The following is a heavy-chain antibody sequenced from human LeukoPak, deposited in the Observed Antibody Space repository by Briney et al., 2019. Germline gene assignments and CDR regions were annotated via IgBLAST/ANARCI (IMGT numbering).Heavy chain of an antibody. CDR1: GFTFSNYW. D-gene: IGHD6-13*01. J-gene: IGHJ4*02. V-gene: IGHV3-7*05. CDR2: IKEDGSEK. Sequence: GGSLRLSCASSGFTFSNYWMSWVRQAPGKVLEWVANIKEDGSEKDYVDSVKGRFTISRDNAKNSLYLQMNSLRAEDTAIYYCARDWGAAGLWDYWGQGTLVTVSS. CDR3: ARDWGAAGLWDY.